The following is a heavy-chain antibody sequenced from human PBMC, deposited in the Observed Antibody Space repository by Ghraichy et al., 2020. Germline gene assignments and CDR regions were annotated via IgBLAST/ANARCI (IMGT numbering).Heavy chain of an antibody. V-gene: IGHV3-30-3*01. CDR2: ISYDGSNN. Sequence: GGSLRLSCAASGFTFSSSAIHWVRQAPGKGLEWVALISYDGSNNYYADSVKGRFTISRDNSKNTLYLQMNSLRAEDTAIYYCARDIIAVTGSYGLDVWGQVTTVTVSS. J-gene: IGHJ6*02. CDR3: ARDIIAVTGSYGLDV. CDR1: GFTFSSSA. D-gene: IGHD6-19*01.